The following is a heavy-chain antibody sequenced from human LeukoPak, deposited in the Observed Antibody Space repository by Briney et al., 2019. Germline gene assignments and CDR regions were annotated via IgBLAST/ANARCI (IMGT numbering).Heavy chain of an antibody. CDR3: ARAPSYGSGSSGY. CDR2: ISRSRSYK. V-gene: IGHV3-21*01. D-gene: IGHD3-10*01. CDR1: GFTFSSYS. J-gene: IGHJ4*02. Sequence: GGSLRLSCAASGFTFSSYSMNWVRQAPGKGLKWVSSISRSRSYKYYAYTVKRRFTTPRDNAKNSLYLQMNSLRAEDMAVYYCARAPSYGSGSSGYWGQGTLVTVSP.